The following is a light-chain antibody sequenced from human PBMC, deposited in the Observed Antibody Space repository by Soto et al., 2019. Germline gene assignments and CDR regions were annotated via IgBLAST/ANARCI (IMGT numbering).Light chain of an antibody. CDR2: AAS. V-gene: IGKV1-27*01. J-gene: IGKJ1*01. CDR3: QNYNSAPWS. Sequence: DIQMTQSPSSLSASVGDRDTITCRASRDITDYLAWYQQKPGQVPKLLIYAASTLQSGVPSRFTASGSGTDFTLTITGLQPEDFATYYCQNYNSAPWSFGQGTKVEF. CDR1: RDITDY.